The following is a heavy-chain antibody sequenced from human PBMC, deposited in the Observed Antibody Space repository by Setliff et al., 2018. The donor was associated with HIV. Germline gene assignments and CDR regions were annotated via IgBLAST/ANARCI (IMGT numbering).Heavy chain of an antibody. CDR2: INHSGST. Sequence: SETLSLTCAVYGGSFSGYYWSWIRQPPGKGLEWIGEINHSGSTNYNPSLKSRVTISLDTSKNQFSLKLNSVTAADTAVYYCARVGYYDSSFDYWGQGTLVTVSS. J-gene: IGHJ4*02. CDR1: GGSFSGYY. CDR3: ARVGYYDSSFDY. D-gene: IGHD3-22*01. V-gene: IGHV4-34*01.